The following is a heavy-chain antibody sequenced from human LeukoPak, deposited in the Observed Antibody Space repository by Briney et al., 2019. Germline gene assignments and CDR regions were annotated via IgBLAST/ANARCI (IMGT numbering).Heavy chain of an antibody. CDR2: IYYSGST. Sequence: SETLSLTCTVSGGSISSYYWSWIRQPPGKGLGWIGYIYYSGSTNYNPSLKSRVTISVDTSKNQFSLKLSSVTAADTAVYYCARAKRGYSYGSQKSNWYFDLWGRGTLVTVSS. V-gene: IGHV4-59*01. CDR1: GGSISSYY. CDR3: ARAKRGYSYGSQKSNWYFDL. D-gene: IGHD5-18*01. J-gene: IGHJ2*01.